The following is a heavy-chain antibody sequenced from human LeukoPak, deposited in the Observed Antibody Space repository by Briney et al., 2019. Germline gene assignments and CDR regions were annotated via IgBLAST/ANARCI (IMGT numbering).Heavy chain of an antibody. CDR1: GFTFSNFW. CDR2: ITPDGGGA. CDR3: ARVAAAVPDQ. D-gene: IGHD6-13*01. V-gene: IGHV3-74*01. J-gene: IGHJ5*02. Sequence: GGSLRLSCATSGFTFSNFWMHWVRQAPGKGLVWVSRITPDGGGADYMDSVRGRFTISRDNAKNTLYLQMNSLGAEDMAVYYCARVAAAVPDQWGQGTLVTVSS.